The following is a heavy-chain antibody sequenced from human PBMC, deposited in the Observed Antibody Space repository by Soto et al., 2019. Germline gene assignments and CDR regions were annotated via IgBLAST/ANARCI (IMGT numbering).Heavy chain of an antibody. D-gene: IGHD6-13*01. J-gene: IGHJ5*02. V-gene: IGHV3-74*01. Sequence: AGSLGLSCAASGFTLSSYLMHWVRQTPGKGLVWVSRINSDGSSTSYADSVKGRFTISRDNAKNTLYLQMNSLRAEDTAVYYCARDRGSFSSSWSGPNWFDPWGQGTLVTVSS. CDR1: GFTLSSYL. CDR3: ARDRGSFSSSWSGPNWFDP. CDR2: INSDGSST.